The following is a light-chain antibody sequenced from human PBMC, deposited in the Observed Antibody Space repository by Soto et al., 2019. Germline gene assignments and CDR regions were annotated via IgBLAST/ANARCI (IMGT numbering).Light chain of an antibody. J-gene: IGKJ1*01. V-gene: IGKV1-17*01. CDR2: AAS. CDR1: QGIRND. CDR3: QQDYTHTRT. Sequence: DIQMTQSPCSLSASLGYIFTITCRSSQGIRNDLGWYQQKPGKAPNLLISAASTLHSGVPSRFTGSGSGTDFTLTIMRLQSEAFATYYCQQDYTHTRTFGLGTKVDIK.